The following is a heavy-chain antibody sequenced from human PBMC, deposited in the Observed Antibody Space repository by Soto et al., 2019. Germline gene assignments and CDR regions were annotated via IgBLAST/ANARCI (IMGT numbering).Heavy chain of an antibody. J-gene: IGHJ4*02. CDR1: GFTFSSYS. D-gene: IGHD6-13*01. V-gene: IGHV3-21*01. CDR3: ERGGGISSSSWYYFDY. CDR2: ISSSSSYI. Sequence: GGSLRLSCAASGFTFSSYSMNWVRQAPGKGLEWVSSISSSSSYIYYADSVKGRFTISRASAKNSLYLQMNSLRAEATAVYYCERGGGISSSSWYYFDYWGQGTLVTVSS.